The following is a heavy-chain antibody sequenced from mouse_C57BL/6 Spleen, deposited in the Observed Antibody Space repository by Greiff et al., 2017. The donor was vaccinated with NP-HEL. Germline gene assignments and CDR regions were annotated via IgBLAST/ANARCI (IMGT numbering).Heavy chain of an antibody. D-gene: IGHD2-3*01. CDR1: GFTFSSYA. Sequence: EVKVVESGGGLVKPGGSLKLSCAASGFTFSSYAMSWVRQTPEKRLEWVATISDGGSYTYYPDNVKGRFTISRDNAKNNLYLQMSHLKSEDTAMYYCARGYDGYSGYFDYWGQGTTLTVPS. CDR3: ARGYDGYSGYFDY. V-gene: IGHV5-4*03. J-gene: IGHJ2*01. CDR2: ISDGGSYT.